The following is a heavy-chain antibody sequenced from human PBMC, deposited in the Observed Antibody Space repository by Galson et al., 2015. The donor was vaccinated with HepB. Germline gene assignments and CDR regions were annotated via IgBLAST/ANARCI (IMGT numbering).Heavy chain of an antibody. V-gene: IGHV4-39*01. Sequence: TLSLTCTVSGGSISSSSSYWGWIRQPPGKGLEWIGSIYYSGSTYYNPSLKSRVTISVDTSKNQFSLKLSSVTAADTAVYYCARFTKRITYSYGMDVWGQGTTVTVSS. CDR1: GGSISSSSSY. CDR3: ARFTKRITYSYGMDV. CDR2: IYYSGST. J-gene: IGHJ6*02. D-gene: IGHD2-21*01.